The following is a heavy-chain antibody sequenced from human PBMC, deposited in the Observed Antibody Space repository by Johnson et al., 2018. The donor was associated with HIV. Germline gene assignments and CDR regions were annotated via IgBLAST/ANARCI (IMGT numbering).Heavy chain of an antibody. J-gene: IGHJ3*02. D-gene: IGHD3-3*01. V-gene: IGHV3-23*04. CDR3: TKGRIFGVVMEAFDI. Sequence: MLLVESGGGLVQPGGSLRLSCAASGFTFSSYAMRWVRQAPGKGLEWVSAISGRGGSTYYADSVPGRFTISRDNSKNTLYLQMNSLKAEDTAVYYCTKGRIFGVVMEAFDIWGQGTMVTVSS. CDR2: ISGRGGST. CDR1: GFTFSSYA.